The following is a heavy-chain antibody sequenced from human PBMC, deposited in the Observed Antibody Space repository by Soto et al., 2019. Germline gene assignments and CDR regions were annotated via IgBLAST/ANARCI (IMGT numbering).Heavy chain of an antibody. Sequence: QVQLQQWGAGLLKPSETLSLTCAVYGGSFSGYYWSWIRQPPGKGLEWIGEINHSGSTNYNPSLKRRVTIAVDTAKNQFSLKLSSVTASDTAVYYCARGGYVWGSYRPVGYFQHWGQGTLVTVSS. CDR1: GGSFSGYY. CDR3: ARGGYVWGSYRPVGYFQH. CDR2: INHSGST. J-gene: IGHJ1*01. D-gene: IGHD3-16*02. V-gene: IGHV4-34*01.